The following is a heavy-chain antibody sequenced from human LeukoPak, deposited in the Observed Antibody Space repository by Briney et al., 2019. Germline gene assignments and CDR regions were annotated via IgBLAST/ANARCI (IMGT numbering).Heavy chain of an antibody. CDR1: GGSISSSSYY. Sequence: PSETLSLTCTVSGGSISSSSYYWGWIRQPPGKGLEWIGSIYYSGSTYYNPSLKSRVTISVDTSKNQFSLKLSSVTAADTAVYYCARDTRRGRAVDYWGQGTLVTVSS. J-gene: IGHJ4*02. D-gene: IGHD3-10*01. V-gene: IGHV4-39*07. CDR3: ARDTRRGRAVDY. CDR2: IYYSGST.